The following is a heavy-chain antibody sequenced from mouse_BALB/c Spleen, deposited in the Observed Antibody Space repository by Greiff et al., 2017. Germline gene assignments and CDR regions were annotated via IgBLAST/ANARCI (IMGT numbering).Heavy chain of an antibody. V-gene: IGHV14-3*02. D-gene: IGHD4-1*01. CDR2: IDPANGNT. Sequence: EVHLVESGAELVKPGASVKLSCTASGFNIKDTYMHWVKQRPEQGLEWIGRIDPANGNTKYDPKFQGKATITADTSSNTAYLQLSSLTSEDTAVYYCAIRTGSYAMDYWGQGTSVTVSS. J-gene: IGHJ4*01. CDR3: AIRTGSYAMDY. CDR1: GFNIKDTY.